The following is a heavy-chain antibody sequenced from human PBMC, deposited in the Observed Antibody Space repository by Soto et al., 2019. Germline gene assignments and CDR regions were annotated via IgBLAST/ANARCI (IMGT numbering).Heavy chain of an antibody. CDR3: ARAFGGYDGYYYYYGMDV. V-gene: IGHV3-21*01. CDR2: ISSSSSYI. CDR1: GFTFSSYS. D-gene: IGHD5-12*01. J-gene: IGHJ6*02. Sequence: GGSLRLSCAASGFTFSSYSMNWVRQAPGKGLEWVSSISSSSSYIYYADSVKGRFTISRDNAKNSLYLQMNSLRAEDTAVYYCARAFGGYDGYYYYYGMDVWGQGTTVTVSS.